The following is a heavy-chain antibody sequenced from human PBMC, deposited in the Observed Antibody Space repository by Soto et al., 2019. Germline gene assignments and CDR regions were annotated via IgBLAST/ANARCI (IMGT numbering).Heavy chain of an antibody. CDR3: PGGIGAAAPYYFHY. Sequence: QVQLVQSGAEVKKPGSSVKVSCKASGGTFSSYAISWVRQAPGQGLEWMGGIIPIFGTANYAQKFQGRVTITADESTSTAYMEQSSLRSEVTAIYYCPGGIGAAAPYYFHYWGQGTLVTVSS. CDR2: IIPIFGTA. D-gene: IGHD6-13*01. V-gene: IGHV1-69*01. CDR1: GGTFSSYA. J-gene: IGHJ4*02.